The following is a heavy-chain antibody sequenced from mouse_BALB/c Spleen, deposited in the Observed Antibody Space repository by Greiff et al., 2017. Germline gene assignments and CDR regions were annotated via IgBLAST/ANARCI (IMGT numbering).Heavy chain of an antibody. D-gene: IGHD2-3*01. CDR2: ISDGGSYT. J-gene: IGHJ2*01. CDR3: ARGGYDYFDY. Sequence: EVMLVESGGGLVKPGGSLKLSCAASGFTFSDYYMYWVRQTPEKRLEWVATISDGGSYTYYPDSVKGRFTISRDNAKNNLYLQMSSLKSEDTAMYYCARGGYDYFDYWGQGTTLTVSS. CDR1: GFTFSDYY. V-gene: IGHV5-4*02.